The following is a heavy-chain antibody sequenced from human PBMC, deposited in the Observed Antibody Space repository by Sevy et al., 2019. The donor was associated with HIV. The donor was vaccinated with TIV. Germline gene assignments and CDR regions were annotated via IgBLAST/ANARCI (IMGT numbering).Heavy chain of an antibody. CDR1: GYTLTELS. D-gene: IGHD3-22*01. Sequence: ASVKDSCKVSGYTLTELSMHWVRQAPGKGLEWMGSFDPEDGETIYQQKFQGRVTLTEDTSTDTAYMELSSLRSEDTAVYYCATTKDYYDSSGYPFDYWGQGTLVTVSS. V-gene: IGHV1-24*01. J-gene: IGHJ4*02. CDR2: FDPEDGET. CDR3: ATTKDYYDSSGYPFDY.